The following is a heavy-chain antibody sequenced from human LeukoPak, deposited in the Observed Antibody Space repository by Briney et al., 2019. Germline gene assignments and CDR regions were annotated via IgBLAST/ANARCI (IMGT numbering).Heavy chain of an antibody. CDR2: ISGRDTNT. D-gene: IGHD2-15*01. CDR3: AKQYCSGGSCYYYFDY. V-gene: IGHV3-23*01. CDR1: GFTFSTYG. Sequence: GGSLRLSCAASGFTFSTYGMSWVRQASGKGLEWVSTISGRDTNTYYADSVTGRFTISRDNSKNTLYLQMNSLRAEDTAVYYCAKQYCSGGSCYYYFDYWGQGTLVTVSS. J-gene: IGHJ4*02.